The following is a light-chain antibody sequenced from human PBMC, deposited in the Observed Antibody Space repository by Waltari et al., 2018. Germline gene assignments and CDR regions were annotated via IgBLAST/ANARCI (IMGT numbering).Light chain of an antibody. J-gene: IGKJ4*01. CDR2: GAS. CDR3: QQYDSVVLT. V-gene: IGKV3-20*01. CDR1: QSVSMNF. Sequence: EIVLTQSPGTLSLSPGERATPSCRASQSVSMNFLNWYQQKGGQAPRLIIHGASIRATGIPDRFSGSGSGTDFTLTISRLEPEDSAVYYCQQYDSVVLTFGGGTKVEI.